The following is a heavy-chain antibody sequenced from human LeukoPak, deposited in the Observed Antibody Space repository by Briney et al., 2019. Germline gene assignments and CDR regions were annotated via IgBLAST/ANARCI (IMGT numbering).Heavy chain of an antibody. J-gene: IGHJ4*02. CDR3: ARHSYGSGSLLDY. Sequence: SETLSLTCAVSGGSISSSNWWSWVRQPPGKGLEWIGEIYHSGSTNYNPSLKSRVTISVDKSKNQFSLKLSSVTAADTAVYYCARHSYGSGSLLDYWGQGTLVTVSS. V-gene: IGHV4-4*02. D-gene: IGHD3-10*01. CDR2: IYHSGST. CDR1: GGSISSSNW.